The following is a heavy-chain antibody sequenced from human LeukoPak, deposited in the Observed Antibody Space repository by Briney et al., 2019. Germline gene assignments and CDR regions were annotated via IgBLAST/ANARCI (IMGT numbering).Heavy chain of an antibody. D-gene: IGHD6-13*01. CDR1: GGSISSSSYY. CDR2: IYYSGST. J-gene: IGHJ4*02. V-gene: IGHV4-39*07. Sequence: SETLSLTCTVSGGSISSSSYYWGWIRQPPGKGLEWIGSIYYSGSTYYNPSLKSRVTISVDTSKNQFSLKLSSVTAADTAVYYCARDAGQLAPTLFDYWGQGTLVTVSS. CDR3: ARDAGQLAPTLFDY.